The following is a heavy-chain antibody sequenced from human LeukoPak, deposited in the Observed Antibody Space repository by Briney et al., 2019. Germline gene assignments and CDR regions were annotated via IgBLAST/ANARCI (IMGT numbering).Heavy chain of an antibody. J-gene: IGHJ5*02. D-gene: IGHD5-24*01. CDR2: IYYSGST. CDR3: ARLGGWLQYNWFDP. Sequence: SETLSLTCTVSGGSISSYYWSWIRQPPGEGLEWLGYIYYSGSTNSNTSLKSRVTISVDTSKNQFSLKLSSVTAADTAVYYCARLGGWLQYNWFDPWGQGTLVTVSS. V-gene: IGHV4-59*08. CDR1: GGSISSYY.